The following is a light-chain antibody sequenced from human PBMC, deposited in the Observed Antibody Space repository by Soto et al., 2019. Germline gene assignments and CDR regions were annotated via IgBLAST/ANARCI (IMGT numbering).Light chain of an antibody. J-gene: IGKJ1*01. CDR3: QEYYTYPWT. CDR1: QSFSSW. CDR2: KVS. Sequence: DIQMTQSPSTLSASIGDRVTITCRASQSFSSWLAWYQQKPGKAPKFLIHKVSTLVSGVPSRFSGSGSGTEFTLTISSLQPDDFATYFCQEYYTYPWTFGQGTKVEIK. V-gene: IGKV1-5*03.